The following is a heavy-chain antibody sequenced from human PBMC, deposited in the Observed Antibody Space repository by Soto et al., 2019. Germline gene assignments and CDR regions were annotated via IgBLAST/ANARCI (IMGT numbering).Heavy chain of an antibody. Sequence: QVQLVESGGGVVQPGRSLRLSCAASGFTFSSYAMHWVRQAPGKGLEWVAVISYDGTNKYYADSVKGRFTISRDNSKNTLYLQMLSLRAEDTAVYYCARDDNLYMPTVTTARFDYWGQGTLVTVSS. J-gene: IGHJ4*02. CDR3: ARDDNLYMPTVTTARFDY. D-gene: IGHD4-17*01. V-gene: IGHV3-30-3*01. CDR2: ISYDGTNK. CDR1: GFTFSSYA.